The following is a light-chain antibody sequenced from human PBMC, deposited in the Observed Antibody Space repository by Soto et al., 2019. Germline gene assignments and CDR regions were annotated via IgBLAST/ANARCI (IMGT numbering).Light chain of an antibody. CDR2: GAS. V-gene: IGKV3-15*01. J-gene: IGKJ4*01. Sequence: EIVMTQSPATLSVSPGERATLSCRASQSVNNNLAWYQQKPGQAPRLLIYGASARATGIPARFSGSGSGTEFTLNLSSLQSEDFAVYYCQQYNNWPLTFGGGTKVEIK. CDR1: QSVNNN. CDR3: QQYNNWPLT.